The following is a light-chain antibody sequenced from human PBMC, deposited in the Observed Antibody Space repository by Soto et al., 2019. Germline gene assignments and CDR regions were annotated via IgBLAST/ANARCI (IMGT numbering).Light chain of an antibody. CDR1: QSVSSN. CDR2: GAS. V-gene: IGKV3-15*01. CDR3: QHYNNWPFT. Sequence: EIVMTQSPATLSVSPGERATLSCRSSQSVSSNLAWYQQKPGQAPTLLIFGASASATGIPARFSGSGSGTEFTLTISSLQSEDFAVYYCQHYNNWPFTFGQGTKVDIK. J-gene: IGKJ2*01.